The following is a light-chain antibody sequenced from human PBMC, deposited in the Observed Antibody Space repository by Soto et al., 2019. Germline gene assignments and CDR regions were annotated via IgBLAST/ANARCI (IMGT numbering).Light chain of an antibody. J-gene: IGLJ1*01. Sequence: QSVLAQPASVSGSRGQSITISCTGTSRDVGAYNSVSWYQQHPGKAPKLLIYEVSNRPSGVSNRFSGSKSGNTASLTISGLQAEDEADYYCSSYTSSSTPCVFGTGTKVTVL. V-gene: IGLV2-14*01. CDR2: EVS. CDR1: SRDVGAYNS. CDR3: SSYTSSSTPCV.